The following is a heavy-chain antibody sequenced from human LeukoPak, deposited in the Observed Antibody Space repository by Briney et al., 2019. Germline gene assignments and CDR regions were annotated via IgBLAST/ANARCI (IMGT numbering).Heavy chain of an antibody. V-gene: IGHV1-69*04. CDR1: RGTSSSYA. CDR2: IIPILVIA. CDR3: AKDRDDYAGRTSWFDP. J-gene: IGHJ5*02. Sequence: ASVKVSCKASRGTSSSYAISWVRQAPGQGREWVGRIIPILVIANYAQKFQGRVTITADKSTSTAYMELSSLRSEDTAVYYCAKDRDDYAGRTSWFDPWGQGTLVTVSS. D-gene: IGHD3-16*01.